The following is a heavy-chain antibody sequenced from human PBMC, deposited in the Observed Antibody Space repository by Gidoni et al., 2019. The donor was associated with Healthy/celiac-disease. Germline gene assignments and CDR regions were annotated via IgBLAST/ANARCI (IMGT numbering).Heavy chain of an antibody. V-gene: IGHV4-31*03. D-gene: IGHD3-10*01. CDR3: ARTMVRGVIMSLADAFDI. J-gene: IGHJ3*02. CDR1: GGSISRGGYY. Sequence: QVQLQESGPGRVKPAQTLSLTCTVSGGSISRGGYYLSWIRQNQGKGLVWIGYIYSSGRTYYIPSLKSRVTISLDTSKNQFSLKLSSVTAADTALYYCARTMVRGVIMSLADAFDIWGQGTMVTVSS. CDR2: IYSSGRT.